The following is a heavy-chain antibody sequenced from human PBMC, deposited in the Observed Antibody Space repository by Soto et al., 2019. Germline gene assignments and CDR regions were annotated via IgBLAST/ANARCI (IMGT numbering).Heavy chain of an antibody. CDR2: ASPDGTST. J-gene: IGHJ5*02. CDR1: GFTFSSFW. D-gene: IGHD4-17*01. Sequence: PVGSLRLSCAASGFTFSSFWMHWVRQAPGKGLVWVSRASPDGTSTSYADSVKGRFTISRDNAKNTLYMQMNSLRAEDTAVYYCTRHGSGDYFLFDPWGQGTLVTVSS. CDR3: TRHGSGDYFLFDP. V-gene: IGHV3-74*01.